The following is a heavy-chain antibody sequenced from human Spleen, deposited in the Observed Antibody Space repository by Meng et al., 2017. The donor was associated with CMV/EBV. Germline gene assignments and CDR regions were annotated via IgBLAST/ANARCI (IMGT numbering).Heavy chain of an antibody. V-gene: IGHV1-18*01. J-gene: IGHJ4*02. CDR2: ISADNGDT. Sequence: ASVKVSCKASGYTFSSYGITWVRQAPGQGLEWMGWISADNGDTKYAQNIQGRVTMTIDTSTSTAYMELRSLRSDDTAVYYCARDVTTVTHDYWGQGTRVTVSS. CDR3: ARDVTTVTHDY. D-gene: IGHD4-17*01. CDR1: GYTFSSYG.